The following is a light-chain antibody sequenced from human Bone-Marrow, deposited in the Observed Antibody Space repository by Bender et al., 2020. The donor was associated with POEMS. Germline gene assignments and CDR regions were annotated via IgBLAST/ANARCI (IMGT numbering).Light chain of an antibody. CDR2: DVS. Sequence: QSALTQPRSVSGSPGQSVTISCTGTSSDVGGYDYVSWYQQHPGKAPKLMIYDVSKWPSGGPDRFSGSKSGNTAYLTISGLQAEDEADYYCCSYAGSSTFVLFGGGTKLTVL. CDR1: SSDVGGYDY. V-gene: IGLV2-11*01. CDR3: CSYAGSSTFVL. J-gene: IGLJ2*01.